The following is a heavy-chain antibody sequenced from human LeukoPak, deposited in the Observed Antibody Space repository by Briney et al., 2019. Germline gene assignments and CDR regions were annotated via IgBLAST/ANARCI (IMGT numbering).Heavy chain of an antibody. CDR2: IYASGST. V-gene: IGHV4-61*02. CDR1: GGSISSGSYC. J-gene: IGHJ4*02. D-gene: IGHD6-19*01. CDR3: ARGRLARSPYFDY. Sequence: PSETLSLTCTVSGGSISSGSYCWSWIRQPAGKGLEWIGRIYASGSTNYNPSLKGRVTISMDTSKNQFSLKLSSVTAADTAVYYCARGRLARSPYFDYWGQGTLVTVSS.